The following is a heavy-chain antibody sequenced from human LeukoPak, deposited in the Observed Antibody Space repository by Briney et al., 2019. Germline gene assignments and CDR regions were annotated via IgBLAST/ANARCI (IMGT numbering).Heavy chain of an antibody. V-gene: IGHV1-69*13. Sequence: ASVKVSCKASGGTFSSYAISWVRQAPGQGLEWMGGIIPIFGTANYAQKFQGRVTITADESTSTAYMELSSLGSEDTAVYYCAREHYYDSSGYYYKRYYYYGMDVWGQGTTVTVSS. CDR3: AREHYYDSSGYYYKRYYYYGMDV. CDR2: IIPIFGTA. D-gene: IGHD3-22*01. CDR1: GGTFSSYA. J-gene: IGHJ6*02.